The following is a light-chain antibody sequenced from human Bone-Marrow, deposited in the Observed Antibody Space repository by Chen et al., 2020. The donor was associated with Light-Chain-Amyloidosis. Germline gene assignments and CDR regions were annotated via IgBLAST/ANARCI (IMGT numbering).Light chain of an antibody. CDR3: QQYYSVPFT. V-gene: IGKV4-1*01. CDR2: WAS. CDR1: QNLFYHSNNKDY. Sequence: IVMTQSPDSLDLSLGERATITCKSSQNLFYHSNNKDYLAWYQQKAGQPPKLLMTWASSRKSGVPDRFSGSGSGTDFTLTISSLQSEDVAVYYCQQYYSVPFTFGPGTKVEIK. J-gene: IGKJ3*01.